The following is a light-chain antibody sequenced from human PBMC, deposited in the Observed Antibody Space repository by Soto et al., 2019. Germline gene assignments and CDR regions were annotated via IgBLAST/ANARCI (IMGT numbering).Light chain of an antibody. CDR2: EVN. Sequence: QSALTQPASVSGSPGQSITISCTGTSSDVGGYNYVSWYQHHPGKAPKLIIYEVNNRPSGVSNRFSGSKSGNTASLTISGLHAEDEADYYCSSYTTSSTLVFGGGTQLTVL. J-gene: IGLJ3*02. V-gene: IGLV2-14*01. CDR1: SSDVGGYNY. CDR3: SSYTTSSTLV.